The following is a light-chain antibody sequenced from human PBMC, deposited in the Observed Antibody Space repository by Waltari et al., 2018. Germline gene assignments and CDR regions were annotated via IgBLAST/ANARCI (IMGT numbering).Light chain of an antibody. J-gene: IGLJ1*01. CDR2: AGS. CDR1: SSDVGNYNL. V-gene: IGLV2-23*01. CDR3: CSYAGSSTYV. Sequence: QSALTQPASVSGSPGQSITISCTGTSSDVGNYNLVSWYQQHPGKAPKLMISAGSKRPSGVSNRFYGSKSGNTASLTISGLQAEDEADYYCCSYAGSSTYVFGTGTKVTVL.